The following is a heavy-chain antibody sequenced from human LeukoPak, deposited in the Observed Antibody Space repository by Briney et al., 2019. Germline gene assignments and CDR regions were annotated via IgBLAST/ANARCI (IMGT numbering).Heavy chain of an antibody. Sequence: GGSLRLSCAASGFTFSSYAMSWVRQAPGKGLEWVSAISGSGGSTYYADSVKGRFTISRDNSKNTLYLQMNSLRAEDTAVYYCAKVGLGYCSSTSCYERFISAYYFDYWGQGTLVTVSS. J-gene: IGHJ4*02. CDR1: GFTFSSYA. CDR2: ISGSGGST. D-gene: IGHD2-2*01. V-gene: IGHV3-23*01. CDR3: AKVGLGYCSSTSCYERFISAYYFDY.